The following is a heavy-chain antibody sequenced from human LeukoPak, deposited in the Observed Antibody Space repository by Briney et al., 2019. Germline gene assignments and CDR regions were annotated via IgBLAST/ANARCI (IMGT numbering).Heavy chain of an antibody. CDR2: IIPIFDTA. J-gene: IGHJ5*02. V-gene: IGHV1-69*13. CDR1: GGTSSSYT. CDR3: ARGYYGSGSYFDNWFDP. Sequence: GASVKVSCKASGGTSSSYTISWVRQAPGQGLEWMGGIIPIFDTATYAQKFQGRVTITADESTSTAYMELSSLRSEDTAVYYCARGYYGSGSYFDNWFDPWGQGTLVTVSS. D-gene: IGHD3-10*01.